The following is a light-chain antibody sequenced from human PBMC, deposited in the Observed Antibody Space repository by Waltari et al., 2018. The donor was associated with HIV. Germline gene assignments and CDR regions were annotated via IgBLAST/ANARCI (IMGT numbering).Light chain of an antibody. J-gene: IGLJ1*01. CDR1: SLRAYY. CDR2: GNN. Sequence: YELTQDPAVSAALGQTVRITCQGASLRAYYASWYQQKPEQAPLLVILGNNKRPAGLPDLSSVSTVGNTASLTIAGAQAEDEADYYSTSRDNIGYHYVFGTGTKVTVL. V-gene: IGLV3-19*01. CDR3: TSRDNIGYHYV.